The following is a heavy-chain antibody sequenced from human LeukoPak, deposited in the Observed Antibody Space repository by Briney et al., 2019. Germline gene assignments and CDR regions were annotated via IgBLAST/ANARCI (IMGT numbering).Heavy chain of an antibody. V-gene: IGHV3-7*03. Sequence: PGGFLRLSCAASGFPFSGDWMTWVRQAPGKGLQWVASIKGDGRGKYYVDSVKGRFIVSRDNAKKSLYLQMDSLRVEDMGMYYCARGESDPWGQGTLVTVSS. J-gene: IGHJ5*02. CDR3: ARGESDP. CDR2: IKGDGRGK. CDR1: GFPFSGDW. D-gene: IGHD3-10*01.